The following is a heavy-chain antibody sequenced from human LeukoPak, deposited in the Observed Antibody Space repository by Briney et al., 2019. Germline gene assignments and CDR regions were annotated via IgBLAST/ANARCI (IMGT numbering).Heavy chain of an antibody. V-gene: IGHV4-59*02. Sequence: TSETLSLTCTVSDGSVNSYYWSWIRQPPGKGLEWIGCFYGSGSTNYNPSLKSRVTISVDTSKNQFSLKLSSVTAADTAVYYCASTLQWLAFDYWGQGTLVTVSS. CDR3: ASTLQWLAFDY. J-gene: IGHJ4*02. D-gene: IGHD6-19*01. CDR2: FYGSGST. CDR1: DGSVNSYY.